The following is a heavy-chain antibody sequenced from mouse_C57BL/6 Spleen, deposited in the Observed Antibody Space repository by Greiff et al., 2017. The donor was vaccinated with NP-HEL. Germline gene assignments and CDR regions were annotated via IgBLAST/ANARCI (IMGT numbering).Heavy chain of an antibody. CDR2: ISDGGSYT. CDR3: AREGQLY. Sequence: EVMLVESGGGLVKPGGSLKLSCAASGFTFSSYAMSWVRQTPEKRLEWVATISDGGSYTYYPDNVKGRFTISRDNAKNNLYLQMSHLKSEDTAMYYCAREGQLYWGQGTLVTVSA. D-gene: IGHD1-3*01. V-gene: IGHV5-4*01. J-gene: IGHJ3*01. CDR1: GFTFSSYA.